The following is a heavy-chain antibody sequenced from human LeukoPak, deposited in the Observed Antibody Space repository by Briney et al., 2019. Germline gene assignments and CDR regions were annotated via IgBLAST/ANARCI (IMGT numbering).Heavy chain of an antibody. Sequence: TGGSLRLSCAASGFTFSNAWMSWVRKAPGKGLEWVGRIKSKTDGGTTDYAAPVKGRFTISRDDSKNTLYLQMNSLKTEGTAVYYCTTAASYSSSWYGGDAFDIWGQGTMVTVSS. CDR3: TTAASYSSSWYGGDAFDI. J-gene: IGHJ3*02. V-gene: IGHV3-15*01. CDR2: IKSKTDGGTT. D-gene: IGHD6-13*01. CDR1: GFTFSNAW.